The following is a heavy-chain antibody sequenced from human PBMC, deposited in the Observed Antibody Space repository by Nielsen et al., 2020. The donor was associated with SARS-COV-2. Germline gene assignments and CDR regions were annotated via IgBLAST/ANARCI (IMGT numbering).Heavy chain of an antibody. D-gene: IGHD3-3*01. Sequence: RQAPGKGLEWIGEINHSGSTNYNPSLKSRVTISVDTSKNQFSLKLSSVTAADTAVYYCARGGSYDFWSQNNDPHDAFDIWGQGTMVTVSS. V-gene: IGHV4-34*01. CDR3: ARGGSYDFWSQNNDPHDAFDI. CDR2: INHSGST. J-gene: IGHJ3*02.